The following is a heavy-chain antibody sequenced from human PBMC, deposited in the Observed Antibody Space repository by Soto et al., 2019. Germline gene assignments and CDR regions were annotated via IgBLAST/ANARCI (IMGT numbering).Heavy chain of an antibody. Sequence: QVQLVQSGAEVKKSGASVKVSCKASGYTFTGYYIHWVRQAPGQGPEWMGEISPNSGGTKYAQRFQGRVTMTRDTSITTVYMELSTLRPADTAVYYCGKGRSGDVGVFYLGQGTLVTVYS. CDR2: ISPNSGGT. CDR3: GKGRSGDVGVFY. V-gene: IGHV1-2*02. CDR1: GYTFTGYY. J-gene: IGHJ4*02. D-gene: IGHD1-26*01.